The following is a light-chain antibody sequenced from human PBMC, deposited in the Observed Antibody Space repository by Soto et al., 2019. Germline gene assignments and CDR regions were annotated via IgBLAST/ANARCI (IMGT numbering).Light chain of an antibody. CDR3: QQYGSSLWT. CDR2: GAS. J-gene: IGKJ1*01. Sequence: ENVLTQSPGTLSLSPGERATLSCTASQSVSSTYLAWYQQKPGQAPRLLSYGASSRAPGIPDRLRGSGSGTDFALPIRRLEAEDCGVYYFQQYGSSLWTFGQGTKGEI. CDR1: QSVSSTY. V-gene: IGKV3-20*01.